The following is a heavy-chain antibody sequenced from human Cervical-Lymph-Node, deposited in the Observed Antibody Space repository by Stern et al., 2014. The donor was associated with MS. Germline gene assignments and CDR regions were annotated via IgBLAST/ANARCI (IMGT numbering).Heavy chain of an antibody. D-gene: IGHD3-3*01. J-gene: IGHJ6*02. V-gene: IGHV3-33*01. CDR2: IWNDGSDK. CDR1: GFTFSSHG. Sequence: QVQLVQSGGGVVQPGRSLRLSCTPSGFTFSSHGMHWVRQAPGKGLEWVAVIWNDGSDKCYADSVKGRFTISRDNSENTLYLQMTSLRADDTAVYYCARDGSTMYKDFWSGFYSMDVWGQGTTVTVSS. CDR3: ARDGSTMYKDFWSGFYSMDV.